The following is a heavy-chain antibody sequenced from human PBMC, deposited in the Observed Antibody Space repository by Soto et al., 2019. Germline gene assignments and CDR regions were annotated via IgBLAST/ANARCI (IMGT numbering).Heavy chain of an antibody. Sequence: EVQVVESEGGLVQRGGSLRLSCAASGFTFDYYWMHWVRQAPGQGLVWVAHIQNDGSRTTYADSVKGRFTISRDNAKNTMYLQMNSLGAEDTAVYYCARGNLGGFDLWGQGTTVTVSS. D-gene: IGHD4-4*01. J-gene: IGHJ3*01. CDR1: GFTFDYYW. CDR3: ARGNLGGFDL. V-gene: IGHV3-74*01. CDR2: IQNDGSRT.